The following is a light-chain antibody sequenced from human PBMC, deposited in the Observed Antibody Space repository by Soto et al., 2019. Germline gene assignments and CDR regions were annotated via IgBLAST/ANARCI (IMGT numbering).Light chain of an antibody. CDR1: SSDVGSYNL. Sequence: QSALTQPASVSGSPGQSITISCTGTSSDVGSYNLVSWYQQHPGKAPKFMIYEGSKRPSGVPYRFSGSKSGNTASLTISGLQAEDEADYYCCSYAGSSTYVFGTVTKVTVL. CDR3: CSYAGSSTYV. J-gene: IGLJ1*01. V-gene: IGLV2-23*01. CDR2: EGS.